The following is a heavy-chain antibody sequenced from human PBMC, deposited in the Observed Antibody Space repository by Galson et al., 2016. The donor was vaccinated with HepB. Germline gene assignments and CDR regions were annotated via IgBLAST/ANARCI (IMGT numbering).Heavy chain of an antibody. CDR3: ARRFRYTYGPPYGMDV. CDR2: IYNSGST. Sequence: TLSLTCTVSGGSISSGDYYWSWIRQHPGKGLEWIGYIYNSGSTYYNPSLKSRITISVDMSKNQFPLKMSSVTAADTAVYYCARRFRYTYGPPYGMDVWGQGTTVTVSS. V-gene: IGHV4-31*03. CDR1: GGSISSGDYY. J-gene: IGHJ6*02. D-gene: IGHD5-18*01.